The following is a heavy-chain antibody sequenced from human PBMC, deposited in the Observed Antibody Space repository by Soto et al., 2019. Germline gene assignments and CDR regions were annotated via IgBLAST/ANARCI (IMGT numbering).Heavy chain of an antibody. CDR2: IYYTGST. D-gene: IGHD7-27*01. V-gene: IGHV4-59*11. J-gene: IGHJ4*02. CDR3: ARANWYSEY. CDR1: GGSINNHY. Sequence: QVHLQESGPGLVKPSKTLSLTCTVSGGSINNHYWSWIRQPPEKGLEWIGYIYYTGSTNYNPSLKSRVTMSVDTSKNQFSLNLTSLTAADTAIYYCARANWYSEYWGQGTLVTVSS.